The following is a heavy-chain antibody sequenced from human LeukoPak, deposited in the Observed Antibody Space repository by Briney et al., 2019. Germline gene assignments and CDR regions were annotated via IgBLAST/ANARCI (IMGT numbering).Heavy chain of an antibody. J-gene: IGHJ6*02. CDR1: GGSFSGYY. D-gene: IGHD2-2*02. Sequence: SETLSLTCAVYGGSFSGYYWSWIRQPPGKGLEWIGNIYYSGSTSYNPSLKSRVTISVDTSKNQFSLKLSSVTAADTAVYYCARMGAAITWHYYGMDVWGQGTTVTVSS. CDR3: ARMGAAITWHYYGMDV. CDR2: IYYSGST. V-gene: IGHV4-34*09.